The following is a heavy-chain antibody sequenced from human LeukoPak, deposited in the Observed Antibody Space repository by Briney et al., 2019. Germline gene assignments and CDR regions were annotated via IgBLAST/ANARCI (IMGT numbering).Heavy chain of an antibody. CDR2: ISYDGSNK. Sequence: GRSLRLSCAASGFTFSSYAMHWVRQAPGKGLEWVAVISYDGSNKYYADSVKGRFTISRDNSKNTLYLQMNSLRAEDTAVYYCARSYYYGSGSLDYWGQGTLVTVSS. CDR3: ARSYYYGSGSLDY. J-gene: IGHJ4*02. CDR1: GFTFSSYA. V-gene: IGHV3-30-3*01. D-gene: IGHD3-10*01.